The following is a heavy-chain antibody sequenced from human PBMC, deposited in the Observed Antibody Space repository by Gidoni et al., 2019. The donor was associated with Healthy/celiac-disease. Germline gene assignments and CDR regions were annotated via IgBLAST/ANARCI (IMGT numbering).Heavy chain of an antibody. CDR1: GFTVRSNY. V-gene: IGHV3-53*04. CDR3: ARDRYYDILTGYLYGMDV. CDR2: IYSGGST. J-gene: IGHJ6*02. D-gene: IGHD3-9*01. Sequence: EVQLVESGGGLVQPGGSLRLSCAASGFTVRSNYMSWVRQAPGKGLEWVSVIYSGGSTYYADSVKGRFTISRHNSKNTLYLQMNSLRAEDTAVYYCARDRYYDILTGYLYGMDVWGQGTTVTVSS.